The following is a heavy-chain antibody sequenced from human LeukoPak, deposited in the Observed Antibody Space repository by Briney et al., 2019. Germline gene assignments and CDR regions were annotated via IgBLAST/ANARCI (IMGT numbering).Heavy chain of an antibody. CDR1: GGSISSYY. CDR3: ARHVFPEMATTSNWFDP. J-gene: IGHJ5*02. CDR2: IYYSGST. D-gene: IGHD5-24*01. Sequence: SETLSLTCTVSGGSISSYYWSWIRQPPGKGLEWIGYIYYSGSTNYNPSLKSRVTISVDTSKNQFSLKLSSVTAADTAVYYCARHVFPEMATTSNWFDPWGQGTLATVSS. V-gene: IGHV4-59*08.